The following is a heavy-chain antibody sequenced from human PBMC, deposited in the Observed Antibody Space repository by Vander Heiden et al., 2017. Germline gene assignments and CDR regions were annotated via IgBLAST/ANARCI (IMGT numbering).Heavy chain of an antibody. Sequence: EVQLVESGGGLVKLGGSLRLSSAASGFTFSDTWMGWVRQAPGKGLEWVGRMKRKTDGGTTDDAAPVKGRFTISRDDSKNTLYLQMNSLKTEDTAVYYCTTVGYVWGSYRYNPLDYWGQGTLVTVSS. CDR3: TTVGYVWGSYRYNPLDY. CDR1: GFTFSDTW. D-gene: IGHD3-16*02. CDR2: MKRKTDGGTT. V-gene: IGHV3-15*01. J-gene: IGHJ4*02.